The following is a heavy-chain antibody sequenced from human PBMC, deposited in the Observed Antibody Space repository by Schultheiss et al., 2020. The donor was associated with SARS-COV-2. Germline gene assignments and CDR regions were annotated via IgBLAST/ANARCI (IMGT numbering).Heavy chain of an antibody. J-gene: IGHJ6*02. D-gene: IGHD6-13*01. V-gene: IGHV1-18*01. CDR1: GYTFTSYD. Sequence: ASVKVSCKASGYTFTSYDINWVRQATGQGLEWMGWISAYNGNTNYAQKLQGRVTMTTDTSTSTAYMELRSLRSDDTAVYYCGVSSSWYANYYYGMDVWGQGTTVTVSS. CDR2: ISAYNGNT. CDR3: GVSSSWYANYYYGMDV.